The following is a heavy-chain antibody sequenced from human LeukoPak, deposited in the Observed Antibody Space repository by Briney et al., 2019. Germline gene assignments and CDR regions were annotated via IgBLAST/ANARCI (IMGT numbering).Heavy chain of an antibody. CDR1: GYTFTSYY. D-gene: IGHD3-10*01. CDR3: ARAAAITMVRGVRPNDAFDI. CDR2: INPSGGST. J-gene: IGHJ3*02. Sequence: ASVKVSCKASGYTFTSYYMHWVRQAPGQGLEWMGIINPSGGSTSYAQKFQGRVTITRDTSASTAYMELSSLRSEDTAVYYCARAAAITMVRGVRPNDAFDIWGQGTMVTVSS. V-gene: IGHV1-46*01.